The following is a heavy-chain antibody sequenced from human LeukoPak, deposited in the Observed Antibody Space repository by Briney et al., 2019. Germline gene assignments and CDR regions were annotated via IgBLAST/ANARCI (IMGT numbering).Heavy chain of an antibody. J-gene: IGHJ4*02. CDR3: ARGRGAGDY. CDR2: INAGNRNT. Sequence: CMGWINAGNRNTKSSQKFQGIFTITRDTSANTAYMELSNMRSEDTAVYYCARGRGAGDYWGQGTLVTVSS. V-gene: IGHV1-3*01. D-gene: IGHD7-27*01.